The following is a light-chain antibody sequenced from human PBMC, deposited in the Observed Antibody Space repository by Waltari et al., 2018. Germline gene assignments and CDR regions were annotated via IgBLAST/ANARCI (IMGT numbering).Light chain of an antibody. CDR1: SSNVVVYNY. Sequence: QSALTQPRSVSGSPGQSVTISCTGTSSNVVVYNYVSWYQQHPGKAPKVMIYDVSKRPSGVPDRYSGSKSGNTASLTISGLQTEDEADYYCCSYAGSYTWVFGGGTRLTVL. CDR3: CSYAGSYTWV. V-gene: IGLV2-11*01. CDR2: DVS. J-gene: IGLJ3*02.